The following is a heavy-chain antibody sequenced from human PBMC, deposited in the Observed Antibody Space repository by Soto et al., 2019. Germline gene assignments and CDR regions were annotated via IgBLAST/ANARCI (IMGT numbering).Heavy chain of an antibody. V-gene: IGHV4-34*01. J-gene: IGHJ5*02. Sequence: SLTCAVYGGSFSGYYWSWIRQPPGKGLEWIGEINHSGSTNYNPSLKSRVTISVDTSKNQFSLKLSSVTAADTAVYYCARGHRSTSITMVRGVIISGWFYPWGQGTLAT. CDR3: ARGHRSTSITMVRGVIISGWFYP. D-gene: IGHD3-10*01. CDR1: GGSFSGYY. CDR2: INHSGST.